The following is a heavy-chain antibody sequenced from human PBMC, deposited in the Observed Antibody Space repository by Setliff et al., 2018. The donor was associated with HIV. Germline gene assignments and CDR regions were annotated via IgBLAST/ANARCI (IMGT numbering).Heavy chain of an antibody. CDR1: GGSISSYY. J-gene: IGHJ3*02. D-gene: IGHD1-26*01. V-gene: IGHV4-4*07. CDR2: VYSSGST. Sequence: PSETLSLTCTVSGGSISSYYWSWIRQPAGKGLEWIGRVYSSGSTNYNPSLRNRLTMSVDTSKKQFSLKLSSVTAADTAVYYCARGSVIVADALDIWGQGTMVTVSS. CDR3: ARGSVIVADALDI.